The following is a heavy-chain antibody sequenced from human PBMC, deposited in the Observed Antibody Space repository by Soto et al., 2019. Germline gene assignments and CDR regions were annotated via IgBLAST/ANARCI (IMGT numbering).Heavy chain of an antibody. V-gene: IGHV3-33*01. D-gene: IGHD3-16*01. Sequence: QVQLVESGGGVVQPGRSLRVSCAASGFTFSSHGMHWVRQAPGKGLEWVAVIWYDGSNNYYGESVKGRFIISRDNSKNTGELQRNSLRTEDTAIDYGARWGPDKVLAYWGRGTLVAASP. CDR2: IWYDGSNN. CDR1: GFTFSSHG. J-gene: IGHJ4*02. CDR3: ARWGPDKVLAY.